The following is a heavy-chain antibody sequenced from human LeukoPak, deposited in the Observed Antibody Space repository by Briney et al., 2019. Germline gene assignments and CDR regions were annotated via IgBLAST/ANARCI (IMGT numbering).Heavy chain of an antibody. D-gene: IGHD5-12*01. V-gene: IGHV4-59*08. Sequence: PSETLSLTCAVYGGSFSSHYWSWIRQPPGKGLEWIGYIYYSGSTYYNPSLKSRVTISVDTSKNQFSLKLSSVTAADTAVYYCARVDSGYDSNFDYWGQGTLVTVSS. CDR3: ARVDSGYDSNFDY. CDR1: GGSFSSHY. CDR2: IYYSGST. J-gene: IGHJ4*02.